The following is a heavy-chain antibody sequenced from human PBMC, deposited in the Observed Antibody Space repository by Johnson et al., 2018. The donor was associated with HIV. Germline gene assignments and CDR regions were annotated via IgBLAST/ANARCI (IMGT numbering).Heavy chain of an antibody. Sequence: EVQVVESGGGLIQPGGSLRLSCAASGFTVSSNYMSWVRKAPGKGLEWVSVIYSGGSTYYADSVKGRFTISRDNSKNTLYLQMNSLRAEDTAVYYCARGDLSDASFHIWGQGTMVTVSS. CDR3: ARGDLSDASFHI. J-gene: IGHJ3*02. CDR1: GFTVSSNY. CDR2: IYSGGST. V-gene: IGHV3-53*01.